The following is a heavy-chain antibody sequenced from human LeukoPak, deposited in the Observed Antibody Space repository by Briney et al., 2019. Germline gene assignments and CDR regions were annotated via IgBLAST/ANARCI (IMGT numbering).Heavy chain of an antibody. CDR1: GGTFSSYA. Sequence: ASVKVSCKASGGTFSSYAISWVRQAPGQGLEWMGRIIPILGIANYAQKFQGRVTITAGKSTSTAYMELSSLRSEDTAVYYCARAKIAVAGTNYFDYWGQGTLVTVSS. CDR2: IIPILGIA. J-gene: IGHJ4*02. D-gene: IGHD6-19*01. CDR3: ARAKIAVAGTNYFDY. V-gene: IGHV1-69*04.